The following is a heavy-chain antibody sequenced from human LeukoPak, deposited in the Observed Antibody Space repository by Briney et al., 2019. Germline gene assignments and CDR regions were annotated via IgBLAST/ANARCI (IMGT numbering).Heavy chain of an antibody. Sequence: SETLSLTCAVYGGSFSGYYWSWIRQPPGKGLEWIGEINHSGRTNYNPSLKSRVTISVDTSKNQFSLNLNSVTAADTAVYYCARAAEPTVTGYWGQGTLVTVSS. D-gene: IGHD4-17*01. CDR1: GGSFSGYY. V-gene: IGHV4-34*01. CDR3: ARAAEPTVTGY. J-gene: IGHJ4*02. CDR2: INHSGRT.